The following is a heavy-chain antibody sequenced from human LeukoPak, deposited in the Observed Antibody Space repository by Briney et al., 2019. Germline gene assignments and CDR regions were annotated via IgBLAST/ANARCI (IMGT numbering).Heavy chain of an antibody. D-gene: IGHD2-21*02. CDR1: GGSISTYY. V-gene: IGHV4-59*06. J-gene: IGHJ4*02. Sequence: SETLSLTRTVSGGSISTYYWSWIRQHPGKGLEWIGYIYYSGSTYYNPSLKSRVTISVDTSKNQFSLKLSSVTAADTAVYYCAGRYCGGDCSDYWGQGTLVTVSS. CDR3: AGRYCGGDCSDY. CDR2: IYYSGST.